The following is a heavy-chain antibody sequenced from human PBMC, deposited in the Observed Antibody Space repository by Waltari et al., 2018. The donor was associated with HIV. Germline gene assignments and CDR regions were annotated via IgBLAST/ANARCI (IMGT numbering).Heavy chain of an antibody. CDR3: ARLRGGYDFDY. Sequence: EVQLVESGGGLVQPGGSLRLSCAASGLTFSSYWMSWVRQAPGKGLECVANIKQDGSEKSYVDSVKGRFTISRDNAKNSLYLQMNNLRAEDTAVYYCARLRGGYDFDYWGQGTLVTVSS. V-gene: IGHV3-7*01. D-gene: IGHD5-12*01. J-gene: IGHJ4*02. CDR1: GLTFSSYW. CDR2: IKQDGSEK.